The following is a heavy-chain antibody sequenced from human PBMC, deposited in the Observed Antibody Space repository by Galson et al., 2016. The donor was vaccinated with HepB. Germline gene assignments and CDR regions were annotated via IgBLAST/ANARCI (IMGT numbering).Heavy chain of an antibody. CDR1: GYSFTSYW. D-gene: IGHD3-16*01. V-gene: IGHV5-51*01. Sequence: QSGAEVKKPGESLKISCKGSGYSFTSYWIAWVRQMPGKGLEWMGIIYAGNSETRYSPSFQGQVTISADKSIDTAYLQWISLKASDTAMYYCARQSSIMGDIDSWGQGTLVTVSS. J-gene: IGHJ4*02. CDR2: IYAGNSET. CDR3: ARQSSIMGDIDS.